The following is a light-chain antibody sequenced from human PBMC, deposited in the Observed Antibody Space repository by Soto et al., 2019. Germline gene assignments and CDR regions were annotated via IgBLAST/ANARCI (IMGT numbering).Light chain of an antibody. CDR2: EVT. V-gene: IGLV2-14*01. J-gene: IGLJ3*02. CDR1: SSDVGGYNY. CDR3: SSYTFSSIRV. Sequence: QSALTQPASVSGSPGQSVTISCTGTSSDVGGYNYVSWYQQHPGKAPKLLIYEVTTRPSGVSHRFSGSQSDNTASLTISGLQAEDEADYYCSSYTFSSIRVFGGGTKVTVL.